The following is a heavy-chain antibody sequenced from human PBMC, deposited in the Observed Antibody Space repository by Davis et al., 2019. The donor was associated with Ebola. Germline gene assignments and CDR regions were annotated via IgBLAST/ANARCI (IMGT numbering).Heavy chain of an antibody. CDR2: ISYDGSNK. CDR1: GFTFSSYA. J-gene: IGHJ4*02. CDR3: ARDEDSSGYYAYYFDY. D-gene: IGHD3-22*01. V-gene: IGHV3-30-3*01. Sequence: PGGSLRLSCAASGFTFSSYAMHWVRQAPGKGLEWVAVISYDGSNKYYADSVKGRFTISRDNSKNTLYLQMNSLRAEDTAVYYCARDEDSSGYYAYYFDYWGQGTLVTVSS.